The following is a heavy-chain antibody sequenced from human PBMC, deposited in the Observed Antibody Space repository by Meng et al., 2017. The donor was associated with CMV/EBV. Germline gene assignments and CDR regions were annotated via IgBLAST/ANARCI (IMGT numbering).Heavy chain of an antibody. Sequence: SVTVSCKASVGTFSSYAISWVRQAPGQGLEWMGGIIPILGIANYAQKFQGRVTITADKSTSTAYMELSSLRSEDAAVYYCARASFRFHYYYGMDVWGQGTTVTVSS. CDR1: VGTFSSYA. CDR2: IIPILGIA. V-gene: IGHV1-69*10. D-gene: IGHD3-16*02. J-gene: IGHJ6*02. CDR3: ARASFRFHYYYGMDV.